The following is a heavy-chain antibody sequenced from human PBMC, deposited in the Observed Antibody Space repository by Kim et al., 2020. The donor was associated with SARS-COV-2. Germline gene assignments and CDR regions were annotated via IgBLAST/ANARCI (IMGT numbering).Heavy chain of an antibody. CDR3: ARDWGWDSSGHHVHAFDI. CDR2: ISSSSSYI. V-gene: IGHV3-21*01. CDR1: GFTFSSYS. D-gene: IGHD3-22*01. J-gene: IGHJ3*02. Sequence: GGSLRLSCAASGFTFSSYSMNWVRQAPGKGLEWVSSISSSSSYIYYADSVKGRFTISRDNAKNSLYLQMNSLRAEDTAVYYCARDWGWDSSGHHVHAFDIWGQGTMVTVSS.